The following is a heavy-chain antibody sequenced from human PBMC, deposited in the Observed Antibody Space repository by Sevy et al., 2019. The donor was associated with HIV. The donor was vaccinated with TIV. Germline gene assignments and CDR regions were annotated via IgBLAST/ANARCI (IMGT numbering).Heavy chain of an antibody. Sequence: GGSLRLSCAASGFTFSNYWMSWVRQAPGKGLEWVANIKQDGSEDYYVDSVKGRFTISRDNAKNSLYLQMNSLRAEDTAVYYCARAGGWYCYDFWGQGTLVTVSS. D-gene: IGHD6-19*01. CDR1: GFTFSNYW. J-gene: IGHJ4*02. V-gene: IGHV3-7*01. CDR2: IKQDGSED. CDR3: ARAGGWYCYDF.